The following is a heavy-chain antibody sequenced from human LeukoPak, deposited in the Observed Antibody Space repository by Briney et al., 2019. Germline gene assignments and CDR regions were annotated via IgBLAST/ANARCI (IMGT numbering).Heavy chain of an antibody. CDR3: ARLPGRFDSSFWNGYS. CDR1: GLTFSDYA. CDR2: ISGNGGST. J-gene: IGHJ4*02. V-gene: IGHV3-23*01. Sequence: GGSLRLSCAASGLTFSDYAMSWVRQAPGKGLEWVSAISGNGGSTYYADSAKGRFTISRDNSKNTLYLQMNSLRDEDSAVYYCARLPGRFDSSFWNGYSWGQGTLVTVSS. D-gene: IGHD6-6*01.